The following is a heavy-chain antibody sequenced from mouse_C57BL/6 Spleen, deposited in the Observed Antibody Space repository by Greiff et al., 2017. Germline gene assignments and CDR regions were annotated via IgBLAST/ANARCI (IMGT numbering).Heavy chain of an antibody. CDR1: GYTFTSYW. Sequence: VQLEQPGAELVRPGSSVKLSCTASGYTFTSYWMHWVKQRPIQGLEWIGNIDPSDSETNYKRKFKDKATLTVDKSSSTAYMQLSSLTSEDSAVYYLARGEGAYWGQGTTLTVSS. CDR3: ARGEGAY. J-gene: IGHJ2*01. CDR2: IDPSDSET. V-gene: IGHV1-52*01.